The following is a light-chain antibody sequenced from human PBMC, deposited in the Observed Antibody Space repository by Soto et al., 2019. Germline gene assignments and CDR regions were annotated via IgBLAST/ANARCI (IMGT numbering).Light chain of an antibody. CDR1: SSNIGAGYD. V-gene: IGLV1-40*01. Sequence: QSVLTQPPSVSGATGQRVTISCTGRSSNIGAGYDVHWYQQLPGTAPKLLIFGNSNRPSGVPDRFSGSKSGTSVPLAITGLQAEDEADYYCQSYDSSLSGSYVFGTGTKVSVL. J-gene: IGLJ1*01. CDR3: QSYDSSLSGSYV. CDR2: GNS.